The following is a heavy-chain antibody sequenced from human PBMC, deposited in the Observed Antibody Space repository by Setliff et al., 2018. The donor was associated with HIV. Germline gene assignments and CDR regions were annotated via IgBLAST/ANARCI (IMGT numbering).Heavy chain of an antibody. J-gene: IGHJ5*01. CDR1: GYTFTDNY. CDR2: INSATGGT. Sequence: ASVKVSCKASGYTFTDNYIHWVRQAPGQGLEWMAWINSATGGTNYAQNFQGWVTVTRDTSINTVYMELSSLKSDDTAVYYCARVFYSSSWYNGWFDSWGQGTLVTVSS. D-gene: IGHD6-13*01. CDR3: ARVFYSSSWYNGWFDS. V-gene: IGHV1-2*04.